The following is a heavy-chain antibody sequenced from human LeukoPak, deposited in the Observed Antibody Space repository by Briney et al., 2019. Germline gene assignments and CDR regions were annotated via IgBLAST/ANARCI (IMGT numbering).Heavy chain of an antibody. Sequence: SETLSLTCTVSGCSITSYYWSWIRQPAGKGLEWIGRIHTSGSTNYNPSLKSRVTMSVDTSKNQFSLELSSVTAADTAVYFCARDRYYYDSSGYSLFDYWGQGTLVTVSS. CDR2: IHTSGST. V-gene: IGHV4-4*07. CDR1: GCSITSYY. CDR3: ARDRYYYDSSGYSLFDY. D-gene: IGHD3-22*01. J-gene: IGHJ4*02.